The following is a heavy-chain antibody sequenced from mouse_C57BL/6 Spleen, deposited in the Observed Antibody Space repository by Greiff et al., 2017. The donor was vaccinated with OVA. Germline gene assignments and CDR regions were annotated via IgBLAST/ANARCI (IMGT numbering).Heavy chain of an antibody. V-gene: IGHV5-4*01. Sequence: EVKLQESGGGLVKPGGSLKLSCAASGFTFSSYAMSWVRQTPEKRLEWVATISDGGSYTYYPDNVKGRFTISRDNAKNNLYLQMSHLKSEDTAMYYCARDGYSWYFDVWGTGTTVTVSS. CDR1: GFTFSSYA. CDR2: ISDGGSYT. D-gene: IGHD2-3*01. J-gene: IGHJ1*03. CDR3: ARDGYSWYFDV.